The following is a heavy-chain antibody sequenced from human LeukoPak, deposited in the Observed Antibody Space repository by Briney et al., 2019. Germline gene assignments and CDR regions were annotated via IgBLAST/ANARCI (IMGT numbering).Heavy chain of an antibody. J-gene: IGHJ4*02. V-gene: IGHV4-31*03. CDR1: GGSISSGGYY. D-gene: IGHD2-2*01. Sequence: PSETLSLTCTVSGGSISSGGYYWSWIRQHPGKGLEWIGYIYYSGSTYYNPSLKSRITISVDTSKNQFSLKLSSVTAADTAVYYCARGFGGSSTSYAYPFGYWGQGTLVTVSS. CDR3: ARGFGGSSTSYAYPFGY. CDR2: IYYSGST.